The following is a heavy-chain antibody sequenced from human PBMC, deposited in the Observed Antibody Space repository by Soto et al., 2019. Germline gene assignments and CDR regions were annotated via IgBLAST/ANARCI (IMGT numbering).Heavy chain of an antibody. CDR1: GFTFSSYA. D-gene: IGHD2-15*01. V-gene: IGHV3-30-3*01. CDR3: ARDIKDIVVVVAATPGYYYYYGMDV. J-gene: IGHJ6*02. CDR2: ISYDGSNK. Sequence: PGGSLRLSCAASGFTFSSYAMHWVRQAPGKGLEWVAVISYDGSNKYYADSVKGRFTISRDNSKNTLYLQMNSLRAEDTAVYYCARDIKDIVVVVAATPGYYYYYGMDVWGQGTTVTVSS.